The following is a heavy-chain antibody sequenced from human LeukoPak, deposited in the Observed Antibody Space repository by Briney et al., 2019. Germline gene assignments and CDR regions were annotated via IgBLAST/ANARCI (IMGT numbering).Heavy chain of an antibody. CDR2: INHSGST. V-gene: IGHV4-34*01. Sequence: GSLRLSCAAPGFTFSSYEMNWVRQPPGKGLEWIGEINHSGSTNYNPSLKSRVTISVDTSKNQFSLKLSSVTAADTAVYSCARHRAGYCSSTSCRYGAVFDYWGQGTLVTVSS. CDR3: ARHRAGYCSSTSCRYGAVFDY. D-gene: IGHD2-2*01. CDR1: GFTFSSYE. J-gene: IGHJ4*02.